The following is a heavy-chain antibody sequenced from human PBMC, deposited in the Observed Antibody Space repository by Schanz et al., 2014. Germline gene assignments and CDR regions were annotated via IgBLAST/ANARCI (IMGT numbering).Heavy chain of an antibody. V-gene: IGHV3-48*01. CDR2: ITYNGGTI. CDR3: ARGGPAYYFDD. J-gene: IGHJ4*02. CDR1: GFTFTNYA. Sequence: DVQLLESGGGLVQPGGSLRLSCAASGFTFTNYAMSWVRQAPGKGLEWISYITYNGGTIYYADSVKGRFTISRDNAKNSLYLEMNSLRAEDTAVYYCARGGPAYYFDDWGQGTLVTVSS.